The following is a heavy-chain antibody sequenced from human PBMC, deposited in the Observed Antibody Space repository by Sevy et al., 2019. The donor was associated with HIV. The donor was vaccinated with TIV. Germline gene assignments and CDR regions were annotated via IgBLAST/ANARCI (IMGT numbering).Heavy chain of an antibody. D-gene: IGHD3-22*01. CDR2: FDPEVGET. Sequence: ASVKVSCKVSGYTLTKLSMHWVRQAPGKGLEWMGRFDPEVGETIFAQKFQGRVTMTEDTSTDTAYMELSSLRSEDTAVYYCAAAREYYEDSSGYLDYWGQGTLVTVSS. CDR3: AAAREYYEDSSGYLDY. CDR1: GYTLTKLS. J-gene: IGHJ4*02. V-gene: IGHV1-24*01.